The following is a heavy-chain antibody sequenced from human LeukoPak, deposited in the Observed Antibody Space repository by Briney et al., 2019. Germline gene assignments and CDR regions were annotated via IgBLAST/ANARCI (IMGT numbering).Heavy chain of an antibody. CDR3: AREMDY. CDR2: ISGSGGSI. Sequence: GESLRLSCAASGFAFSSYGMSWVRQAPGKGLEWVSAISGSGGSIYYADSVKGRFTISRDNAKNSLYLQMNSLRAEDTAVYYCAREMDYWGQGTLVTVSS. J-gene: IGHJ4*02. CDR1: GFAFSSYG. V-gene: IGHV3-23*01.